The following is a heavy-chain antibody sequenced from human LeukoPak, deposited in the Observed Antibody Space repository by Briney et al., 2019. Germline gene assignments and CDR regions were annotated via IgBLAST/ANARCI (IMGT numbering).Heavy chain of an antibody. CDR3: ARGRGY. V-gene: IGHV4-34*01. CDR2: INHSGST. CDR1: GGSFSGYY. Sequence: SETLSLTCAVYGGSFSGYYWSWIRQPPGKGLEWIGEINHSGSTNYNPSLKSRVTISVDTSKNQFSLKLSSVTTADTAVYYCARGRGYWGQGTLVTVSS. J-gene: IGHJ4*02.